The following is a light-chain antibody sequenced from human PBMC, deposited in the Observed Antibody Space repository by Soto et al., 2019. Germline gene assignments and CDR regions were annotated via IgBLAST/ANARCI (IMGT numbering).Light chain of an antibody. CDR3: QQYGSDSPWT. CDR2: KAS. CDR1: QSISSW. V-gene: IGKV1-5*03. J-gene: IGKJ1*01. Sequence: DIQMTQSPSTLSASVGDRVTITCRASQSISSWLAWFQQKPGKAPKVLIYKASTLESGVPSRFSGSGSGTEFTLTISSLQPDDFATYYCQQYGSDSPWTFGQGTKVEIK.